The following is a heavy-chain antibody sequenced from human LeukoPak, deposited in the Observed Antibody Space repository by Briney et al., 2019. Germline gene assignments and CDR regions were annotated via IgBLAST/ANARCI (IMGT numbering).Heavy chain of an antibody. D-gene: IGHD2-8*02. CDR1: GFTLSNYN. V-gene: IGHV3-21*01. CDR2: ISSSSSYI. J-gene: IGHJ4*02. CDR3: ARDSPYGTAGY. Sequence: GGSLRLSCAASGFTLSNYNMNWVRQAPGKGLEWVSSISSSSSYIYYADSVKGRFTISRDNTKTSLYQQMNSLRAEDTAVYYCARDSPYGTAGYWGQGTLVTVSS.